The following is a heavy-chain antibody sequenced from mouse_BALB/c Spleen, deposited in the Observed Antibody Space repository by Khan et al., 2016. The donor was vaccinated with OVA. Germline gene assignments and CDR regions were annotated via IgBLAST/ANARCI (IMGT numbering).Heavy chain of an antibody. V-gene: IGHV1S137*01. D-gene: IGHD1-1*02. Sequence: QVQLQQSGAELVRPGVSVKISCKGSGYTFTDYAMHWVKQSHAKSLEWIGVISTYYGDGDYSQKLKGKATMTVDRATSTAYMELARLRSENSAIYDGARGGKFAYWGQGTLVTVSA. J-gene: IGHJ3*01. CDR2: ISTYYGDG. CDR1: GYTFTDYA. CDR3: ARGGKFAY.